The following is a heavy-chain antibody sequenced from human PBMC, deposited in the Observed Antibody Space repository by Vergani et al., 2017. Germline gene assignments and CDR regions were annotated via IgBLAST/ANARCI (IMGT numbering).Heavy chain of an antibody. J-gene: IGHJ1*01. CDR1: GFTFSSFS. Sequence: QVQLVESGGGVVQPGRSLRLSCAASGFTFSSFSMHWVRQAPGKGLEWVTLISYDGNNKYYADSVKGRFTISRDNSKNTLYLQMNSLRVEHTAVYYCARDFEYSSGAAPHWGQGTLVTVSA. CDR3: ARDFEYSSGAAPH. V-gene: IGHV3-30*04. D-gene: IGHD6-25*01. CDR2: ISYDGNNK.